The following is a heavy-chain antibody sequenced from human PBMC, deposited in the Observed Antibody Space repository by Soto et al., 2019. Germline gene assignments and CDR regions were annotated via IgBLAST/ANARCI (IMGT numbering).Heavy chain of an antibody. Sequence: ASVNVSCKASGYTFTSYAMHWVRQAPGQRLELMGWINAGNGNTKYSQKFQGRVTITRXXXXXXAXMXLXXXXSEXTAVYYCARGAAAGTTDWFDPWGQGTLVTVSS. CDR3: ARGAAAGTTDWFDP. CDR2: INAGNGNT. V-gene: IGHV1-3*01. D-gene: IGHD6-13*01. J-gene: IGHJ5*02. CDR1: GYTFTSYA.